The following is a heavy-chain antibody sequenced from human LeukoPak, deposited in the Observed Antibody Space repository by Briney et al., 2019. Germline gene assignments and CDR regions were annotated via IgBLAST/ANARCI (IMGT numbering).Heavy chain of an antibody. J-gene: IGHJ4*02. CDR1: GFTFSSYA. V-gene: IGHV3-23*01. CDR3: AKDLTSRFLEWLLGVFDY. Sequence: PGGSLRLSCAASGFTFSSYAMSWVRQAPGKGLEWVSAISGSGGSTYYADSVKGRFTISRDNSKNTLYLQMNSLRAEDTAVYYCAKDLTSRFLEWLLGVFDYWGQGTLVTVSS. D-gene: IGHD3-3*01. CDR2: ISGSGGST.